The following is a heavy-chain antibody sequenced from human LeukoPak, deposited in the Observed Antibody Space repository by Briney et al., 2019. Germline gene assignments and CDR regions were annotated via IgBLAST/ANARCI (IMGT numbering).Heavy chain of an antibody. Sequence: PGGSLRLSCAASGFTFSSYGMHWVRQAPGKGLEWVTVISYDGSNTYYADSVKGRFSISRDNSKNTLYLQMNSLRAEDTAVYYCAKDMYDILTGYDIGRDNWFDPWGQGTLVSVSS. CDR1: GFTFSSYG. V-gene: IGHV3-30*18. CDR3: AKDMYDILTGYDIGRDNWFDP. J-gene: IGHJ5*02. CDR2: ISYDGSNT. D-gene: IGHD3-9*01.